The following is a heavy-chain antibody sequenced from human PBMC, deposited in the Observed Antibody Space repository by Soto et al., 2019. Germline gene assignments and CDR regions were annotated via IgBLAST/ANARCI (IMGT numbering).Heavy chain of an antibody. CDR1: GYTFTSYG. Sequence: ASVKVSCKASGYTFTSYGISWVRQAPGQGLEWMGWISAYNGNTNYAQKLQGRVTMTTDTSTSTAYMELRSLRSDDTAVYYCARDAFYDFWSGGNWFDPWGQGTLVTVSS. V-gene: IGHV1-18*01. J-gene: IGHJ5*02. CDR2: ISAYNGNT. D-gene: IGHD3-3*01. CDR3: ARDAFYDFWSGGNWFDP.